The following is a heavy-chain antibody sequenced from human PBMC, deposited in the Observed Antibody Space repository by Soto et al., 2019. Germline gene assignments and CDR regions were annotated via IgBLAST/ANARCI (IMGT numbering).Heavy chain of an antibody. Sequence: QVQLVQSGAEVKKPGASVKVSCKVSGYTLTELSMHWVRQAPGKGLEWMGGFDPEDGETIYAQKFQGRVTMTEDTSTETAYMELSSMRSEDTAVYYCATGPYYCSSTSCYPNYYYYYMDVWGKGTTVTVSS. CDR3: ATGPYYCSSTSCYPNYYYYYMDV. D-gene: IGHD2-2*01. CDR1: GYTLTELS. CDR2: FDPEDGET. V-gene: IGHV1-24*01. J-gene: IGHJ6*03.